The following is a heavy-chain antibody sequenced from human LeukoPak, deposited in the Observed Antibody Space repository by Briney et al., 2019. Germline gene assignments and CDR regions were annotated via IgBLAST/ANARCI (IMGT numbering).Heavy chain of an antibody. D-gene: IGHD2-2*01. Sequence: SVKVSCKVSGFTFTSSAAQWVRQARGQRLEWIGWIVLGSGNTNYAQKFQERLTITRDMSTTTAYMELSSLTSEDTAVYFCAVDQGRPAGDAFDYWGQGTLVTVSS. CDR3: AVDQGRPAGDAFDY. V-gene: IGHV1-58*01. CDR1: GFTFTSSA. J-gene: IGHJ4*02. CDR2: IVLGSGNT.